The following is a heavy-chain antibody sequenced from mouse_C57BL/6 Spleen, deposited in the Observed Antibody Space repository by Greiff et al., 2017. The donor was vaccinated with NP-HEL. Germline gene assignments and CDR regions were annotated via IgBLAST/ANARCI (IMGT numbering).Heavy chain of an antibody. CDR1: GYTFASYW. Sequence: VQLQQPGAELVKPGASVKLSCKASGYTFASYWMHWVKQRPGQGLEWIGMIHPNSGSTNYNEKFKSKATLTVDKSSSTAYMQLSSLTSEDSAVYYCARERDWDVFAYWGQGTLVTVSA. J-gene: IGHJ3*01. V-gene: IGHV1-64*01. D-gene: IGHD4-1*01. CDR3: ARERDWDVFAY. CDR2: IHPNSGST.